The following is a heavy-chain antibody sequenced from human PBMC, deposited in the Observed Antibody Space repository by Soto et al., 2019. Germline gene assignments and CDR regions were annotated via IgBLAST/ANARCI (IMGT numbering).Heavy chain of an antibody. J-gene: IGHJ6*02. CDR2: ISPYNHNT. D-gene: IGHD6-13*01. Sequence: ASVKVYCKASGYSFTSYGITWVRQAPGQGLEWMGWISPYNHNTFYAQGLLGRVTLTSDTSTTTVYMELRSLRSDDSAIYYCASDQSFYSNYHYVLDFWGQGTTVIVSS. V-gene: IGHV1-18*01. CDR1: GYSFTSYG. CDR3: ASDQSFYSNYHYVLDF.